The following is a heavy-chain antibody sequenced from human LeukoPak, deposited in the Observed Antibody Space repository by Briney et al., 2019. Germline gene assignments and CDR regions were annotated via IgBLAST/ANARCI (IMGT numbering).Heavy chain of an antibody. J-gene: IGHJ3*02. CDR3: ARDLTTTTLHAFDI. V-gene: IGHV4-59*01. D-gene: IGHD4-17*01. CDR2: IYYSGTT. Sequence: PSETLSLTCTVSGGSISSFYWNWIRLPPGKGLELIGYIYYSGTTNYNPSLKSRVTISVDSSKNQFSLKLSSVTAADTAMYYCARDLTTTTLHAFDIWGQGTMVTVSS. CDR1: GGSISSFY.